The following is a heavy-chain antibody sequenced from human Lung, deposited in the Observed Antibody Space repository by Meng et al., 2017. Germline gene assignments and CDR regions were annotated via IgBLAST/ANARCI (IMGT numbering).Heavy chain of an antibody. D-gene: IGHD4-11*01. Sequence: QVPLQQWGGGLLNPSVTPSLTCVVSGGSFSDYYWSWIRQPPGKGLEWIGEINHSGSTNYNPSLESRATISVDTSQNNLSLKLSSVTAADSAVYYCARGPTTMAHDFDYWGQGTLVTVSS. J-gene: IGHJ4*02. CDR1: GGSFSDYY. V-gene: IGHV4-34*01. CDR2: INHSGST. CDR3: ARGPTTMAHDFDY.